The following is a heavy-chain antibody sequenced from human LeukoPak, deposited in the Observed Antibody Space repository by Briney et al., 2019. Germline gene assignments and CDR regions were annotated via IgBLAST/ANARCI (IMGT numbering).Heavy chain of an antibody. V-gene: IGHV1-69*10. D-gene: IGHD6-19*01. J-gene: IGHJ4*02. CDR1: GGTFSSYA. CDR2: IIPILGTA. CDR3: ARGGGAVAD. Sequence: ASVKVSCKASGGTFSSYAISWVRQAPGQGLEWMGGIIPILGTANYAQKFQGRVTITRNTSISTAYMELSSLRSEDTAVYYCARGGGAVADWGQGTLVTVSS.